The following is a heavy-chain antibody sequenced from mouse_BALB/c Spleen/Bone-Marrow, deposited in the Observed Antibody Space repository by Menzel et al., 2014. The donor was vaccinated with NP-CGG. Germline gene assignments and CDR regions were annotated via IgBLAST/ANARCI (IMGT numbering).Heavy chain of an antibody. V-gene: IGHV1S41*01. CDR3: AYYRYDVNY. CDR2: IAPGSGST. J-gene: IGHJ2*01. Sequence: DLVKPGASVKLSCKASGYTFTSYWINWIKQRPGQGLEWIGRIAPGSGSTYYNEMFKGKAILTVDTSSSTAYIQLSSLSSEDSAVYFCAYYRYDVNYWGQGTTLTVFS. D-gene: IGHD2-14*01. CDR1: GYTFTSYW.